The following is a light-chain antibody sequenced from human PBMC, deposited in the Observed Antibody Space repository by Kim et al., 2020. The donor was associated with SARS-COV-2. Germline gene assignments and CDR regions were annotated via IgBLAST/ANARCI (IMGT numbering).Light chain of an antibody. CDR3: GTWDGSLSAGV. CDR1: SSNIGVNY. V-gene: IGLV1-51*01. Sequence: QSALTQPPSVSAAPGQKVTISCSGGSSNIGVNYVSWYQQLPGTAPRLLIYDNDKRPSGISDRFSGSKSGTSATLGITGLQTGDEADYYCGTWDGSLSAGVFGGGTQLTVL. J-gene: IGLJ2*01. CDR2: DND.